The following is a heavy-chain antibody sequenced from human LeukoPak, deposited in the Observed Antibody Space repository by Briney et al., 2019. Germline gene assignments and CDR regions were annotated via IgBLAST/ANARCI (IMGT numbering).Heavy chain of an antibody. CDR1: GFTFSSYS. CDR3: ARDLGVAVAEPYNWFDP. Sequence: GGSLRLSCAAPGFTFSSYSMNWVRQALGKGLEWVSSISSSSSYIYYADSVKGRFTISRDNAKNSLYLQMNSLRAEDTAVYYCARDLGVAVAEPYNWFDPWGQGTLVTVSS. V-gene: IGHV3-21*01. D-gene: IGHD6-19*01. J-gene: IGHJ5*02. CDR2: ISSSSSYI.